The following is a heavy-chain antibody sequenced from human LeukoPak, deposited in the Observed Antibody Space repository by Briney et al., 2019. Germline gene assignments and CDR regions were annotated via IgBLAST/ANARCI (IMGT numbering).Heavy chain of an antibody. CDR1: GFTFSSYW. Sequence: GGSLRLSCAASGFTFSSYWMHWVRQAPGKGLVWVSRINSDGSSTSYADSVKGRFTISRDNSKNTLYLQMNSLRAEDTAVYYCARARYGGYTPAPFDYWGQGTLVTVSS. V-gene: IGHV3-74*01. D-gene: IGHD5-12*01. CDR3: ARARYGGYTPAPFDY. CDR2: INSDGSST. J-gene: IGHJ4*02.